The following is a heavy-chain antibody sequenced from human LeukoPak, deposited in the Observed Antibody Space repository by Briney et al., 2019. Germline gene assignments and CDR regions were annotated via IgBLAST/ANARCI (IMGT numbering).Heavy chain of an antibody. Sequence: ESLKISDKWSGYSFTSYWIGGVRHMPGKGLDGMGITYPWDSATRYSPSFQGEVTMSADKSITPAYLQWSSLTASDTAMYYCASLARRVYVEYYFDYWGQGTLVTVSS. CDR1: GYSFTSYW. D-gene: IGHD2-8*01. CDR3: ASLARRVYVEYYFDY. J-gene: IGHJ4*02. CDR2: TYPWDSAT. V-gene: IGHV5-51*01.